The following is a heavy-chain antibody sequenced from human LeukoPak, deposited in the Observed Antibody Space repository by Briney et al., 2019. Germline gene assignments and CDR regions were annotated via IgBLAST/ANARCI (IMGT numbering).Heavy chain of an antibody. Sequence: ASVKVSCKASGYIFTGYYMHWVRQAPRQGLEWMGWINAKSGGTNYAEKFQGRVTMTRDTSISTAYMELTRLRSDDTAVYYCARGDSSGYYFFDQWGQGTLVTVSS. J-gene: IGHJ4*02. CDR3: ARGDSSGYYFFDQ. CDR1: GYIFTGYY. V-gene: IGHV1-2*02. D-gene: IGHD3-22*01. CDR2: INAKSGGT.